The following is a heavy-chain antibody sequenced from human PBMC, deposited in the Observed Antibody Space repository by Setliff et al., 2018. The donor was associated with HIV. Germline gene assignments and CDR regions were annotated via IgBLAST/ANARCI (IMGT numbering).Heavy chain of an antibody. J-gene: IGHJ1*01. V-gene: IGHV1-69*10. D-gene: IGHD3-9*01. CDR2: SIPNYSVE. CDR1: GGIGTYA. CDR3: ARDSMFGVTGLEYFQT. Sequence: ASVKVSCKASGGIGTYAISWVRQAPGQGLEWMGGSIPNYSVETQKFRDRVSIYVDQSRRTAYMELTSLTFEDTAVYYCARDSMFGVTGLEYFQTWGQGTLVTVSS.